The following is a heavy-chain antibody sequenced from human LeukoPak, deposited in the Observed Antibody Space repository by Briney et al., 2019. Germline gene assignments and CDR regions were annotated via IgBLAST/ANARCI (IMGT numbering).Heavy chain of an antibody. J-gene: IGHJ4*02. CDR3: ARDPGYYYDSSGPDY. Sequence: GGSLRLSCAASGFTFSDYYMSWIRQAPGKGLEWVSYISSSGSTIYYADSVKGRFTISRDNTKNSLYLQMNSLRAEDTAVYYCARDPGYYYDSSGPDYWGQGTLVTVSS. CDR1: GFTFSDYY. D-gene: IGHD3-22*01. CDR2: ISSSGSTI. V-gene: IGHV3-11*01.